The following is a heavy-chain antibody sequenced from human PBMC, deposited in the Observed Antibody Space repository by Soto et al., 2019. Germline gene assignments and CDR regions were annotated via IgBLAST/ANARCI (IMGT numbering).Heavy chain of an antibody. J-gene: IGHJ3*02. D-gene: IGHD3-9*01. V-gene: IGHV4-30-4*08. Sequence: QVQLQESGPGLVKPSQTLSLTCTVSGGSISSGGYYWSWIRQHPGKGLEWIGYIYYSGSTYYNPSLKSRVTISVDTSKNQFSLKLSSVTAADTAVYYCARDQYDILTGFHDAFDIWGQGTMVTVSS. CDR1: GGSISSGGYY. CDR3: ARDQYDILTGFHDAFDI. CDR2: IYYSGST.